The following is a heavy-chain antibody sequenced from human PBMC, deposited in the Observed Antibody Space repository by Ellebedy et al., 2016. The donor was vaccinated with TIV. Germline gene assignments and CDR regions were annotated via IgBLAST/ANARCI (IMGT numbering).Heavy chain of an antibody. CDR3: ARRPVVIGNWFDP. D-gene: IGHD3-22*01. J-gene: IGHJ5*02. V-gene: IGHV4-39*01. Sequence: SETLSLTCTVSGGSISSSSYYWGWIRQPPGKGLEWIGSIYYSGSIYYNPSLKSRVTISVDTSKNQFSLKLNSVTAADTAVYYCARRPVVIGNWFDPWGQGTLVTVSS. CDR1: GGSISSSSYY. CDR2: IYYSGSI.